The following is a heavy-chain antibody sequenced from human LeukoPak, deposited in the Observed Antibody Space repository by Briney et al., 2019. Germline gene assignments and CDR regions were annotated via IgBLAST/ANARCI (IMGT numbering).Heavy chain of an antibody. CDR2: MNPNSGNT. J-gene: IGHJ6*03. CDR1: GYTFTSYD. Sequence: ASVKVSCKASGYTFTSYDINWVRQATGQGLEWMGWMNPNSGNTGYAQKFQGRVTMTRNTSISTAYMELSSLRSEDTAVYYCARGRPYLNEVSGMVVYARRDYYYYYYMDVWGKGTTVTVSS. CDR3: ARGRPYLNEVSGMVVYARRDYYYYYYMDV. D-gene: IGHD2-8*02. V-gene: IGHV1-8*01.